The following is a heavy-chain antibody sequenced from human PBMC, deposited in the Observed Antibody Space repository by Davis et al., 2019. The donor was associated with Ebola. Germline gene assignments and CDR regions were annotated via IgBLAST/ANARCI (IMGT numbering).Heavy chain of an antibody. Sequence: ASVKVSCKASGYTFTSYAMNWVRQAPGQGLEWMGWINTNTGQPTYAQGFTGRFVFSLETSVTTAYLQINSLKAEDSAVYFCARHYGGNSGGFDWGQGTLLTVSS. V-gene: IGHV7-4-1*02. CDR2: INTNTGQP. D-gene: IGHD4-23*01. CDR1: GYTFTSYA. CDR3: ARHYGGNSGGFD. J-gene: IGHJ4*02.